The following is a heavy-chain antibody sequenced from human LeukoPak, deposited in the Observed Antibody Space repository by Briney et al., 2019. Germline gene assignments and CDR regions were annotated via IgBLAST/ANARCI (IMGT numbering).Heavy chain of an antibody. CDR3: ARGGPGYSGYDFPDY. Sequence: GGSLRLSCAASGFTFSSYAMSWVRQAPGKGLEWVSAISGSGGSTYYADSVKGRFTIPRDNSKNTLYLQMNSLRAEDAAVYYCARGGPGYSGYDFPDYWGQGTLVTVSS. CDR2: ISGSGGST. V-gene: IGHV3-23*01. D-gene: IGHD5-12*01. CDR1: GFTFSSYA. J-gene: IGHJ4*02.